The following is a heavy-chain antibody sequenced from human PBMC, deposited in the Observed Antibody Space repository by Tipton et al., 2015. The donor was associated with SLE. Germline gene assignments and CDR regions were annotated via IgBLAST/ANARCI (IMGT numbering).Heavy chain of an antibody. D-gene: IGHD5-24*01. Sequence: TLSLTCTVSGDSIRRHFWSWIRQPPGKGLEWIGNIFYSGRTDYNPSLKSRVTMSLDTSENQFSLKLSSVTAADTAVYYCARDLDGHNYGDYWGQGTLVTVSS. V-gene: IGHV4-59*11. CDR1: GDSIRRHF. CDR2: IFYSGRT. CDR3: ARDLDGHNYGDY. J-gene: IGHJ4*02.